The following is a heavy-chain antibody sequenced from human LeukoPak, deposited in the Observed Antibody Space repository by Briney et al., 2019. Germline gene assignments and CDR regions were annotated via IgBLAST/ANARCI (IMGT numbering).Heavy chain of an antibody. J-gene: IGHJ4*02. CDR1: GFTFRSYG. D-gene: IGHD6-6*01. CDR3: ARERWSSSSCEY. V-gene: IGHV3-74*01. Sequence: GGSLSFSCAASGFTFRSYGIPWFRHPPGKGLVWFSRINSDGSSTSYADSVKGRLTVSRDNAKNTLYLQMNSLRAEDTAVYYCARERWSSSSCEYWGQGTLVTVSS. CDR2: INSDGSST.